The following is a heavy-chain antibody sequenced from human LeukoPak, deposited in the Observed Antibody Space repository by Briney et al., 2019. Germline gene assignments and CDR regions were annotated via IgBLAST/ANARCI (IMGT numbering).Heavy chain of an antibody. V-gene: IGHV3-21*01. Sequence: GGSLRLSCAASGFTFSSYSMNWVRQAPGKGLEWFSSISSSSSYIYYADSVKGRFTISRDNAKNSLYLQMNSLRSEDTALYYCARDYHSSGYYYAGYFDYWGQGTLVTVSS. D-gene: IGHD3-22*01. CDR3: ARDYHSSGYYYAGYFDY. CDR2: ISSSSSYI. CDR1: GFTFSSYS. J-gene: IGHJ4*02.